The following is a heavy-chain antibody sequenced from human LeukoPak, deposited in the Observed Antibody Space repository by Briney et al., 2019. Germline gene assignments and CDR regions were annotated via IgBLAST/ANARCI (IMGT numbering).Heavy chain of an antibody. D-gene: IGHD6-19*01. Sequence: SQTLSLTCTVSGGSITNYHWSWIRQPAGKGLEWIGQIHTSGRTNYNPPLKSRVSMSIETPENQLTLTIRSVTAANPAGYYCARRYISSGWGFDHWGQGTLVAVSS. CDR2: IHTSGRT. V-gene: IGHV4-4*07. CDR1: GGSITNYH. J-gene: IGHJ4*02. CDR3: ARRYISSGWGFDH.